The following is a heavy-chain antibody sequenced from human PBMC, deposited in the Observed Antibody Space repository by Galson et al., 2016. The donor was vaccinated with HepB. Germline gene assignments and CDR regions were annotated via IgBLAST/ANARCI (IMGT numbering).Heavy chain of an antibody. J-gene: IGHJ5*02. CDR3: TREIYSSKTENWFDP. Sequence: SLRLSCAASGLTISTNYINWVRQAPGKGLEWVSVLYSVGTTYYADSVKGRFIISRDISKNTLYLQMNSLRAEDTAVYYCTREIYSSKTENWFDPWGQGTLVIVSS. CDR1: GLTISTNY. CDR2: LYSVGTT. V-gene: IGHV3-53*01. D-gene: IGHD6-13*01.